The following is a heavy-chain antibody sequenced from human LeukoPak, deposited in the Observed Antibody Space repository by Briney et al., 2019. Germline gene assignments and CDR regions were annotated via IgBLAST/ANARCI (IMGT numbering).Heavy chain of an antibody. D-gene: IGHD2-15*01. J-gene: IGHJ4*02. CDR1: GSTVSSDY. V-gene: IGHV3-53*01. CDR3: AKKSPCNNDNCYYSPLDY. CDR2: IYSGGST. Sequence: GGSLRLSCAASGSTVSSDYMGWGRQGPGEGLGWGSGIYSGGSTHYADSVKGGFTISRDSSKNTLYLHMHSLRAEDTAVYYCAKKSPCNNDNCYYSPLDYWGQGTLVTVSS.